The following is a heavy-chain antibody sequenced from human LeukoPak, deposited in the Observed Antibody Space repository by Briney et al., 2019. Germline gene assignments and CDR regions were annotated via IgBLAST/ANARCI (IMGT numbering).Heavy chain of an antibody. CDR3: AAWFGAIDAFTL. J-gene: IGHJ3*01. V-gene: IGHV4-59*01. CDR1: GGSISFYY. CDR2: SYHDGYT. Sequence: PSETLSLTCAVSGGSISFYYWSWIRQPPGKGLEWLGYSYHDGYTNYNPSLNSRVTISVDTSKSQFSLKLTSVTAADTAVYYCAAWFGAIDAFTLWGLGTMVTVSS. D-gene: IGHD3-10*01.